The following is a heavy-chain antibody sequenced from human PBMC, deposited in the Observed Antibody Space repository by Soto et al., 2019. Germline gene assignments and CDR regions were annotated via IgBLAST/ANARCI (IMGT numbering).Heavy chain of an antibody. CDR1: GFTFNSHA. D-gene: IGHD1-1*01. J-gene: IGHJ1*01. CDR3: AKRRGVALEDFAH. Sequence: QVQLVESGGGVVQPGRSLRLSCAASGFTFNSHALHWVRQAPGKGLEWVATVSSDGRSKFYPDSVKGRFTGSRDNSKNTLYLQINRLRGEDTAVYYCAKRRGVALEDFAHWGQGTLVTVSS. V-gene: IGHV3-30*18. CDR2: VSSDGRSK.